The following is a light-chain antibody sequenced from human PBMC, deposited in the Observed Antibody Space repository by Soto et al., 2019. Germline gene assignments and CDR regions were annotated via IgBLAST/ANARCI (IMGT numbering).Light chain of an antibody. CDR1: SSDVGGYNY. Sequence: QSALTQPASVSGSPGQSITISCTGTSSDVGGYNYVSWYQQHPGKAPKLMIYEVSNRPSGVSNRFSGSKSGNTASLTISGLQAEDEADYYCSSYTSSSTPFMVFGTGTKLTVL. V-gene: IGLV2-14*01. CDR2: EVS. CDR3: SSYTSSSTPFMV. J-gene: IGLJ1*01.